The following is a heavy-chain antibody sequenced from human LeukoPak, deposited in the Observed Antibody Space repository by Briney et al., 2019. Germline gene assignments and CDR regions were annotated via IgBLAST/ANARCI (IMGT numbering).Heavy chain of an antibody. CDR3: VRGFNSFDS. CDR1: GFIFSDQY. J-gene: IGHJ4*02. V-gene: IGHV3-72*01. CDR2: SRNKAKGYTT. Sequence: GGSLRLSCVASGFIFSDQYMDWVRQAPGKGLEWVGRSRNKAKGYTTEYVASVRGRFTISRDESKDSLFLQMNSLKIEDTAVYYCVRGFNSFDSWGQGTQVTVSS. D-gene: IGHD4-4*01.